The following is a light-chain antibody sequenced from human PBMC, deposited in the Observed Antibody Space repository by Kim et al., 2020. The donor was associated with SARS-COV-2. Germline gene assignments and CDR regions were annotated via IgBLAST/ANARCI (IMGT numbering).Light chain of an antibody. Sequence: VSPGQPVSITCSGPELGRNYASWYQQRPGQSPLLVIYRDDKRPSGIPERFSGSTSGNTATLTISGTQPMDEADYYCQAWDNSIVVFGGGTQLTVL. J-gene: IGLJ3*02. CDR2: RDD. CDR3: QAWDNSIVV. V-gene: IGLV3-1*01. CDR1: ELGRNY.